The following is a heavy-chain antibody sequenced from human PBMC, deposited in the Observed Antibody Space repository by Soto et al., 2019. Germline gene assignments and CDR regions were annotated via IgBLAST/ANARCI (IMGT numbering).Heavy chain of an antibody. Sequence: EASVKVSCKASGYTFTSYYMHWVRQAPGQGLEWMGIINPSGGSTSYAQKFQGRVTMTRDTSTSTVYMELSSLRSEDTAVYYCARRGIAVAVGHYYYGMDVWGQGTTVTVSS. J-gene: IGHJ6*02. CDR3: ARRGIAVAVGHYYYGMDV. CDR2: INPSGGST. D-gene: IGHD6-19*01. V-gene: IGHV1-46*01. CDR1: GYTFTSYY.